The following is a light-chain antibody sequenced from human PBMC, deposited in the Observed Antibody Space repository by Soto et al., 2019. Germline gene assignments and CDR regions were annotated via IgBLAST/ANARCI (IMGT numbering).Light chain of an antibody. V-gene: IGLV1-40*01. CDR1: SSNIGAGYD. Sequence: QAVLTQPPSVSGAPGQRVTTSCTGSSSNIGAGYDVHWYQQLPGTAPKLLIYGNSNRPSGVPDRFSGSKSGTSASLAITGLQAEDEADYYGQSYESSLSGYVFGTGTKVTVL. CDR3: QSYESSLSGYV. J-gene: IGLJ1*01. CDR2: GNS.